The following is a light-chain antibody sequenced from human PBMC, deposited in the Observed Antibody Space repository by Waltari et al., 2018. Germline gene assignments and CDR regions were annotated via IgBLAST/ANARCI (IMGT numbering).Light chain of an antibody. V-gene: IGLV1-47*01. CDR2: RNN. CDR3: AAWDDSLSGVV. J-gene: IGLJ2*01. Sequence: QSVLTQPPSASGTPGQRFTISCSGSSSNIGSNYVYWYQQLPGTAPTLLIYRNNQRPSGVPDRFSGSKSGTSASLAISGLRSEDEADYYCAAWDDSLSGVVFGGGTKLTVL. CDR1: SSNIGSNY.